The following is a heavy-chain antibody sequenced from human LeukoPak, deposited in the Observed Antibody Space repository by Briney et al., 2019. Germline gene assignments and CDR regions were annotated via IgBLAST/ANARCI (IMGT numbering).Heavy chain of an antibody. J-gene: IGHJ6*03. D-gene: IGHD3-10*01. Sequence: GGSLRLSCAASGFTFDDYGMSWVRQAPGKGLEWVSGINWNGGSTGYADSVKGRFTTSRDNAKNSLYLQMNSLRAEDTALYYCAREAPAYGSGSYYSYYYYMDVWGKGTTVTVSS. V-gene: IGHV3-20*04. CDR3: AREAPAYGSGSYYSYYYYMDV. CDR1: GFTFDDYG. CDR2: INWNGGST.